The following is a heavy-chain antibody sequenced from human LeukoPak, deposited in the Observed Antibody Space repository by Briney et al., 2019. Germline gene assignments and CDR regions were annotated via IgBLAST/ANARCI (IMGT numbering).Heavy chain of an antibody. CDR3: ARGRNWNDEEAHYYYYYMDV. J-gene: IGHJ6*03. CDR1: GYTFTNYA. Sequence: ASVKVSCKASGYTFTNYAMHWVRQAPGQRLEWMGWINAGNDNTKYSQKFQGRVTITRDTSASIVYMELSSLRSDDTAVYYCARGRNWNDEEAHYYYYYMDVWGKGTTVTVSS. V-gene: IGHV1-3*01. CDR2: INAGNDNT. D-gene: IGHD1-1*01.